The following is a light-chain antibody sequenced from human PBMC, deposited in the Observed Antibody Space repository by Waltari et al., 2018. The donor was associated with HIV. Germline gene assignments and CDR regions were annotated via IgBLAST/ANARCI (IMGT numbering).Light chain of an antibody. CDR2: EVT. J-gene: IGLJ3*02. CDR1: SSNVGSDDL. Sequence: QSALTQPASVSGSPGQSITISCTGTSSNVGSDDLVSWYQQHPGEAPKLIIYEVTKRPSGVSNRFSGSKSGNTASLTISGLQAEDEADYYCCSCATPNTRVFGGGTKLTVL. CDR3: CSCATPNTRV. V-gene: IGLV2-23*02.